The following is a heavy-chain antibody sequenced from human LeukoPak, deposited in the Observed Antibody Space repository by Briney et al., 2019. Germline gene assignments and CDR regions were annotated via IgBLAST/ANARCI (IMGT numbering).Heavy chain of an antibody. V-gene: IGHV3-23*05. CDR1: GFTFSNYC. CDR2: IDTSGIIT. J-gene: IGHJ4*02. D-gene: IGHD5-18*01. Sequence: PGGSLRLSCAASGFTFSNYCMNWVRQAPGKGLEWVSVIDTSGIITYYTDSVKGRFTISRDNSKNTLNLQMDSLRVEDTAVYYCAKGDTGVIRRYYLDSWGQGTLVTVSS. CDR3: AKGDTGVIRRYYLDS.